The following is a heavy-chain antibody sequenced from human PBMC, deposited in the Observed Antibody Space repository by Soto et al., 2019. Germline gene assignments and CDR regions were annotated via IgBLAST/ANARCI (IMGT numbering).Heavy chain of an antibody. CDR2: ISDDGSSK. Sequence: GGSLRLSCEVSGFTFINYAMTWVRQPPGKGLEWVAVISDDGSSKYYADSVKGRFTISRDNSKNTLYLQMNSLRAEDTAVYYCAKEKARYFDYDAFNIWGQGTMVTVSS. CDR3: AKEKARYFDYDAFNI. D-gene: IGHD3-9*01. V-gene: IGHV3-30*04. J-gene: IGHJ3*02. CDR1: GFTFINYA.